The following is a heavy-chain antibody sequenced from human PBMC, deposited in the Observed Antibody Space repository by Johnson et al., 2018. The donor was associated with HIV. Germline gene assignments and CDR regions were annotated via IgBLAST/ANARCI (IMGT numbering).Heavy chain of an antibody. CDR2: ISDDGTNT. J-gene: IGHJ3*01. V-gene: IGHV3-30-3*01. D-gene: IGHD3-22*01. CDR3: VRDGNYYDRSGYRVDAFDV. CDR1: EFSFSTYA. Sequence: QVQLVESGGGVVQPERSLRLSCAASEFSFSTYAMRWVRPAPGKGLEGVAVISDDGTNTDYAGAVKGRFTISRDNSKNTLYRQMNSLRAGDTAVYYCVRDGNYYDRSGYRVDAFDVWGQGTMVTVSS.